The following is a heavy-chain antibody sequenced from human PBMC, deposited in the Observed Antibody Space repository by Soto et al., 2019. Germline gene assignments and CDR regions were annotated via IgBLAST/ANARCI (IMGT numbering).Heavy chain of an antibody. CDR2: ISYDGSNQ. CDR3: AKDQASGQGSFDS. J-gene: IGHJ4*02. Sequence: GSLRLSCAASGFTFNIYGMHWVRQAPDKGLEWVALISYDGSNQYYADSVKGRFTISRDNSKNTLFLQMNSLRADDTAVYYCAKDQASGQGSFDSWGQGTLVNVS. CDR1: GFTFNIYG. V-gene: IGHV3-30*18.